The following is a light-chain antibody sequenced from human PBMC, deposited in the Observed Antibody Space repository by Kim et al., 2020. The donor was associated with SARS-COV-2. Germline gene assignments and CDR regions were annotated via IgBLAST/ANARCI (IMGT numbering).Light chain of an antibody. CDR2: KAS. Sequence: DIQMTQSPSTLSASVGDRVTITCRASQSISSWLAWYQQKPGRAPTLLMYKASTLESGVTSRFSGSGYGTEFTLTISSLQPDDFATYYCQQYNTYPSTFGQGTKLAI. CDR1: QSISSW. CDR3: QQYNTYPST. J-gene: IGKJ2*01. V-gene: IGKV1-5*03.